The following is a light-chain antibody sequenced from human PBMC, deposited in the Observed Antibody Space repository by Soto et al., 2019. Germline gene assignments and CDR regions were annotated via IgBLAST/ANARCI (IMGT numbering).Light chain of an antibody. V-gene: IGKV1-5*01. CDR2: DAS. J-gene: IGKJ1*01. Sequence: DIQMTQSPSTLSASIGDRVTITCRASQNINNWIAWYQQKPGKAPKFLIYDASTLESGDPSRFSGSGFGTEFSLTISSLQPDDFGSYYCQHMRTFGQGTKVDIK. CDR1: QNINNW. CDR3: QHMRT.